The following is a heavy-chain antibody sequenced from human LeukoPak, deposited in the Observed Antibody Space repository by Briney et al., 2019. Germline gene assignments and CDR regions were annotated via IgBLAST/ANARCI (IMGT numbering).Heavy chain of an antibody. CDR3: ARNREGGDSSGWYALIDY. J-gene: IGHJ4*02. CDR1: GGSISSGSYY. Sequence: PSETLSLTCTVSGGSISSGSYYWSWIRQPAGKGLEWIGRIYTSGSTNYNPSLKSRVTISVDTSKNQFSLKLSSVTAADTAVYYCARNREGGDSSGWYALIDYWGQGTLVTVSS. D-gene: IGHD6-19*01. CDR2: IYTSGST. V-gene: IGHV4-61*02.